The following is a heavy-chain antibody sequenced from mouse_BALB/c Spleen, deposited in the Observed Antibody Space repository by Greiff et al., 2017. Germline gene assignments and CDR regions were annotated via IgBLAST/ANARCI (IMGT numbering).Heavy chain of an antibody. J-gene: IGHJ3*01. CDR2: ISYSGST. CDR3: ARAGHYGSSSAWFAY. D-gene: IGHD1-1*01. CDR1: GYSITSDYA. V-gene: IGHV3-2*02. Sequence: EVKLMESGPGLVKPSQSLSLTCTVTGYSITSDYAWNWIRQFPGNKLEWMGYISYSGSTSYNPSLKSRISITRDTSKNQFFLQLNSVTTEDTATYYCARAGHYGSSSAWFAYWGQGTLVTVSA.